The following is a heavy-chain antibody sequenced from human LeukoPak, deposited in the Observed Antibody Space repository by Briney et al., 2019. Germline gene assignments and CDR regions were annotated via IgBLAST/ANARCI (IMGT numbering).Heavy chain of an antibody. CDR3: AIVGATTAVS. CDR1: GGTFSTYA. D-gene: IGHD1-26*01. J-gene: IGHJ4*02. CDR2: IVPIFGTA. Sequence: SVKVSCKASGGTFSTYAFSWVRQAPGQGLEWMGRIVPIFGTANYAQKFLDRVTITADESASTAYMELSSLRSEDSVVYYCAIVGATTAVSWGQGTLVTVSS. V-gene: IGHV1-69*13.